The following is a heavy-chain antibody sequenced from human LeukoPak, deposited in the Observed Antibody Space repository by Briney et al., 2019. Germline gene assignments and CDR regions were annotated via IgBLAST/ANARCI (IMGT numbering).Heavy chain of an antibody. CDR1: GGSIRSGGYY. D-gene: IGHD5-24*01. CDR3: ARGGRDGGDFDY. CDR2: IYYSGST. Sequence: PSETLSLTCTVSGGSIRSGGYYWSWIRQHPGKGLEWIGYIYYSGSTYYNPSLKSRVTISVDTSKNQFSLKLSSVTAADTAVYYCARGGRDGGDFDYWGQGTLVTVSS. V-gene: IGHV4-31*03. J-gene: IGHJ4*02.